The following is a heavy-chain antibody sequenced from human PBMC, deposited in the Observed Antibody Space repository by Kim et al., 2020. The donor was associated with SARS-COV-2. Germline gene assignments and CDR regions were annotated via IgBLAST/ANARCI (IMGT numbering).Heavy chain of an antibody. J-gene: IGHJ4*02. Sequence: LKRRVTISVDTSKNQFYLKLSSVTAADTAVYYCARGVRAVAGRSGYSFDYWGQGTLVTVSS. V-gene: IGHV4-34*01. CDR3: ARGVRAVAGRSGYSFDY. D-gene: IGHD6-19*01.